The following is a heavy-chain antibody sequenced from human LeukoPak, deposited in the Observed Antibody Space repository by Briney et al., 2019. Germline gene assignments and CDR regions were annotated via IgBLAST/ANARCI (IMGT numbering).Heavy chain of an antibody. CDR2: IDYSGST. CDR3: TAGRSDYFDF. D-gene: IGHD5-18*01. Sequence: PSETLSLTCTVSGGSISSSSYYWGWIRQPPGKGLEWIGLIDYSGSTYYNPSLKSRVTISVDTSRNQFSLKLSSVTAADTAVYYYTAGRSDYFDFWGQGTLDTVSS. V-gene: IGHV4-39*01. CDR1: GGSISSSSYY. J-gene: IGHJ4*02.